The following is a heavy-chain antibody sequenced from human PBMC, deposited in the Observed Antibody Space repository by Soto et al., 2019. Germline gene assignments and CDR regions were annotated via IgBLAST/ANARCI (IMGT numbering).Heavy chain of an antibody. V-gene: IGHV4-39*01. CDR3: ASRAPGGEDY. CDR1: GASISSSSYY. D-gene: IGHD3-16*01. J-gene: IGHJ4*02. CDR2: IYYSGST. Sequence: SETLSLTCTVSGASISSSSYYWGWIRQPPGKGLEWIGSIYYSGSTYYNPSLKSRVTISVDTSKNQFSLKLSSVTGADTAVYYCASRAPGGEDYWGQGTLVTVSS.